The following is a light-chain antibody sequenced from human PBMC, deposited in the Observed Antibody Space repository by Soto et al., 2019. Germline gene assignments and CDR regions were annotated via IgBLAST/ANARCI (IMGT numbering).Light chain of an antibody. Sequence: EMVMTQSPATLSVSPGERATLSCRASQSVRSNLAWYQQKPGQSPRLLIYGASTRATGIPARFSGSGSGTQFTLTISSLQSEDCAVYYCQQYYNWPRTFGQGTRLEIK. V-gene: IGKV3-15*01. J-gene: IGKJ5*01. CDR1: QSVRSN. CDR3: QQYYNWPRT. CDR2: GAS.